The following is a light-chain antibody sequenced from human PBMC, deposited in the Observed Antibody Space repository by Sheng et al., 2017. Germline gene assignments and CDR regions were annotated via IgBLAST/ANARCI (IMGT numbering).Light chain of an antibody. CDR3: QSYDKSLTGYV. CDR2: GNS. Sequence: QSVLTQPPSVSGAPGQRVTISCTGSSSNIGAGYDVHWYQQLPGTAPKLLIYGNSNRPSGVPDRFSGSKSGTSASLAITGLQAEDEADYSCQSYDKSLTGYVFGGGTKLTVL. V-gene: IGLV1-40*01. J-gene: IGLJ2*01. CDR1: SSNIGAGYD.